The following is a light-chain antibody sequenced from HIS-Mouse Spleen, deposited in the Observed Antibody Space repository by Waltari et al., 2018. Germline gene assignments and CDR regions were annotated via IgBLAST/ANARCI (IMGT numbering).Light chain of an antibody. J-gene: IGKJ3*01. CDR2: KAS. CDR1: QSLVHSDGNTY. Sequence: DVVMTQSPLSLPVTLGQPASISCRSSQSLVHSDGNTYLNWFQQKPGKAPKLLIYKASSLESGVPSRFSGSGSGTEFTLTISSLQPDDFATYYCQQYNSYTFTFGPGTKVDIK. V-gene: IGKV2-30*02. CDR3: QQYNSYTFT.